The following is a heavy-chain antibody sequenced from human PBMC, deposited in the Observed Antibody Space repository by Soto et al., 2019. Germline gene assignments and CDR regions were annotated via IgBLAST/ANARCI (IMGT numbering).Heavy chain of an antibody. V-gene: IGHV3-23*01. J-gene: IGHJ4*02. Sequence: PGGSLRLSCEASGFTLSRYAMNWVRQAPGKGLECVSSISGSGGRTYYADSVKGRITISRDNSKNTLYLQMNSLRAEDTAIYYCAKAYYYDNSGYFQYYFDYWGQGTLVTVPS. CDR3: AKAYYYDNSGYFQYYFDY. D-gene: IGHD3-22*01. CDR1: GFTLSRYA. CDR2: ISGSGGRT.